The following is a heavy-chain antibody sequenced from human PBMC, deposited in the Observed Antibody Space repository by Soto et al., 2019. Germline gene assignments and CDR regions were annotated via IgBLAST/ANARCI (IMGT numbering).Heavy chain of an antibody. J-gene: IGHJ3*02. CDR1: GFTFSTYA. D-gene: IGHD3-10*01. CDR3: ARDRGLPDSFDI. CDR2: ITGSGGST. V-gene: IGHV3-23*01. Sequence: GGSLRLSRAASGFTFSTYAMIWVRQAPGKGLEWVSVITGSGGSTYYADSVKGRFTISRDNAKNTLYLQMNSLRVEDTAVYFCARDRGLPDSFDIWGQGTMVTVS.